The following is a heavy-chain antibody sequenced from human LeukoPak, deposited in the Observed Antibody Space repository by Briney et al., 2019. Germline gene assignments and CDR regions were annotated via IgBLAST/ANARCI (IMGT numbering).Heavy chain of an antibody. CDR3: ARMSGSHLDY. V-gene: IGHV3-33*08. Sequence: GGSLRLSCAASGFTFSNYAMSWVRQAPGKGLEWVAVIWFDGSKKYYADSVKGRFTISRDNSKNTLYMQMDSLRADDTAVYYRARMSGSHLDYWGQGTLVTVSS. J-gene: IGHJ4*02. CDR2: IWFDGSKK. CDR1: GFTFSNYA. D-gene: IGHD1-26*01.